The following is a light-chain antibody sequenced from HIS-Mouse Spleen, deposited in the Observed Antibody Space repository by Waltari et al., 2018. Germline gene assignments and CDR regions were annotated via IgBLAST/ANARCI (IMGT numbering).Light chain of an antibody. V-gene: IGKV4-1*01. Sequence: DIVMTQSPDSLAVSLGERAAINCKSSQSVLYSSNNQNYLAWYQQKPGQPPKLLIYWASTRESGVPDRFSGSGSGTDFTLTISSLQAEDVAVYYCQQYYSTPYTFGQGTKL. CDR1: QSVLYSSNNQNY. J-gene: IGKJ2*01. CDR3: QQYYSTPYT. CDR2: WAS.